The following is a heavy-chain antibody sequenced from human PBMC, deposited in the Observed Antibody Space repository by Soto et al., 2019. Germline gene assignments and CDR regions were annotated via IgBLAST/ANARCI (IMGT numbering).Heavy chain of an antibody. V-gene: IGHV1-18*01. D-gene: IGHD2-15*01. CDR2: ISASTRNT. CDR3: ARCYCSVGSCYACWHFDL. CDR1: GYTFTNYA. Sequence: QVQLVQSGAEVKKPGASVKVSCQASGYTFTNYAISWVRQAPGQGLEWMGWISASTRNTDQAQNFQGRVTMTIDTSTNTAHMELRSLRSDDTAVYYCARCYCSVGSCYACWHFDLWGRGTLVTVSS. J-gene: IGHJ2*01.